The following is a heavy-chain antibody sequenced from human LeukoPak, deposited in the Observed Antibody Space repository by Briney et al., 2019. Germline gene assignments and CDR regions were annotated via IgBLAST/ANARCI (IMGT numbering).Heavy chain of an antibody. CDR1: GGSFSGYY. V-gene: IGHV4-34*01. J-gene: IGHJ4*02. Sequence: NPSETLSLTCAVYGGSFSGYYWSWIRQPPGKGLEWIGEINHSGSTNYNPSLKSRVTISVDTSKNQFSLKLSSVTAADTAVYYCARMVYDTSGYYPSFDYWGQGTLVTVSS. D-gene: IGHD3-22*01. CDR2: INHSGST. CDR3: ARMVYDTSGYYPSFDY.